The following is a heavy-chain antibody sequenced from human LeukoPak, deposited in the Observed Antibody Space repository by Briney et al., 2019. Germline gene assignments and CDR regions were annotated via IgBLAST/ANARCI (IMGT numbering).Heavy chain of an antibody. CDR1: GYTFTGYY. Sequence: ASVKVSCKASGYTFTGYYMHWVRQAPGQGLEWMGWINPNSGGTNYAQKFQGRVTMTRDTSISTAYMELSRLRSDDTAVYYCAKLVKVVSRGSFDYWGQGTLVTVSS. CDR3: AKLVKVVSRGSFDY. D-gene: IGHD2-15*01. V-gene: IGHV1-2*02. CDR2: INPNSGGT. J-gene: IGHJ4*02.